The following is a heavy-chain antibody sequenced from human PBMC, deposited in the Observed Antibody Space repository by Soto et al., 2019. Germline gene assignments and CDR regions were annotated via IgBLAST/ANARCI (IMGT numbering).Heavy chain of an antibody. V-gene: IGHV3-30*04. CDR1: GFAFTRYS. D-gene: IGHD1-7*01. CDR3: ARIDRELRELLNVFDI. CDR2: MSYNENNK. Sequence: GGSLRLSCAASGFAFTRYSIHWVRQAPGKGLEWVAAMSYNENNKYYADSVRGRFTISRDNSKSTVFLQMNGLRPEDTAVYYCARIDRELRELLNVFDIWGQGTMVTVSS. J-gene: IGHJ3*02.